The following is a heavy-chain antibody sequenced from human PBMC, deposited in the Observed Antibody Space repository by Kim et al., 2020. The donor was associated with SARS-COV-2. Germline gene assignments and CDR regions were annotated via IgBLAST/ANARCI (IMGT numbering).Heavy chain of an antibody. Sequence: GRFTIARDNAKNSLYLQMNSLRAEDTALYYCAKAAYSSSWYEGGPYYFDYWGQGTLVTVSS. J-gene: IGHJ4*02. V-gene: IGHV3-9*01. CDR3: AKAAYSSSWYEGGPYYFDY. D-gene: IGHD6-13*01.